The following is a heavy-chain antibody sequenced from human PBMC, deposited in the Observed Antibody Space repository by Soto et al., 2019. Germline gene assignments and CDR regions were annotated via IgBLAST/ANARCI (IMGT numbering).Heavy chain of an antibody. Sequence: QVQLVESGGGVVQPGRSLRLSCAASGFTFSSYGMHWVRQAPGKGLEWVAVISYDGSNKYYADSVKGRFTISRDNSKNTLYLQMNSLSAEDTAVYYCAKDVQLWSWAYGMDVWGQGTTVTVSS. CDR3: AKDVQLWSWAYGMDV. J-gene: IGHJ6*02. CDR2: ISYDGSNK. CDR1: GFTFSSYG. D-gene: IGHD5-18*01. V-gene: IGHV3-30*18.